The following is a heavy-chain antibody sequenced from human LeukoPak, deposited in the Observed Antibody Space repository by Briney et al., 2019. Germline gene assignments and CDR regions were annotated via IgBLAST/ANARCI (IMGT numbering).Heavy chain of an antibody. CDR2: IYYSGST. D-gene: IGHD2-21*01. CDR1: GGSISSYY. CDR3: AREGEDPGSLPSFDY. V-gene: IGHV4-59*01. Sequence: PSETLSLTCTVSGGSISSYYWSWIRQPPGKGLEWIGYIYYSGSTNYNPSLKSRVTISVDTSKNQFSLKLSSVTAADTAVYYCAREGEDPGSLPSFDYWGQGTLVTVSS. J-gene: IGHJ4*02.